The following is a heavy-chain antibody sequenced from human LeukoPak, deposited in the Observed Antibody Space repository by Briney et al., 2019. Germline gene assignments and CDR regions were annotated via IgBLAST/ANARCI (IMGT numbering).Heavy chain of an antibody. CDR2: INSDGSST. D-gene: IGHD2-15*01. CDR1: GFTFSSYW. Sequence: PGGSLRLSCEASGFTFSSYWMYWVRQAPGKGLVWVSRINSDGSSTSYADSVKGRFTISRDNAKNTLYLQMNSLRVEDTAVYYCASVSYCSGGSCYSYFDYWGQGTLVTVSS. CDR3: ASVSYCSGGSCYSYFDY. J-gene: IGHJ4*02. V-gene: IGHV3-74*01.